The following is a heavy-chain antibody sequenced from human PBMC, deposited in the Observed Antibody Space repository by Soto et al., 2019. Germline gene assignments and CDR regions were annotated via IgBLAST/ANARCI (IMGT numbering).Heavy chain of an antibody. V-gene: IGHV1-46*01. CDR3: ARDSQCYYDSSGYQDY. Sequence: GASVKVSCKASGYTFTSYYMHWVRQAPGQGFEWMGIINPSGGSTSYAQKFQGRVTMTRDTSTSTVYMELSSLRSEDTAVYYCARDSQCYYDSSGYQDYWGQGTLVTVSS. CDR1: GYTFTSYY. CDR2: INPSGGST. D-gene: IGHD3-22*01. J-gene: IGHJ4*02.